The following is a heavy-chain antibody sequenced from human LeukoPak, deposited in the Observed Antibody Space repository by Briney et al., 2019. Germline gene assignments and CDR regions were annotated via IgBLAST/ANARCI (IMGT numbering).Heavy chain of an antibody. CDR2: IKGDASEK. D-gene: IGHD6-19*01. CDR1: GFSINNYW. J-gene: IGHJ5*02. CDR3: ARQAGVT. V-gene: IGHV3-7*01. Sequence: GGSLRLSCAVSGFSINNYWMTWYRQAPGKGLECVSHIKGDASEKYYLDSVKGRFTISRDNAKNSLYLQMNSLRAEDTAVYYCARQAGVTWGQGTLVTVSS.